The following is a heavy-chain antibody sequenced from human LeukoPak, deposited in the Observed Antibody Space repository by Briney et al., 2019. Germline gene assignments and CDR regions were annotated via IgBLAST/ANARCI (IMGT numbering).Heavy chain of an antibody. Sequence: ASVKVSCKASGYTFTSYGISWVRQAPGQGLEWMGWISAYNGNTNYAQKLQGRVTMTTDTSASTAYMELSSLRSEDTAVYYCARDRGSGSYLGIWGQGTLVTVSS. V-gene: IGHV1-18*01. D-gene: IGHD1-26*01. CDR3: ARDRGSGSYLGI. J-gene: IGHJ4*02. CDR2: ISAYNGNT. CDR1: GYTFTSYG.